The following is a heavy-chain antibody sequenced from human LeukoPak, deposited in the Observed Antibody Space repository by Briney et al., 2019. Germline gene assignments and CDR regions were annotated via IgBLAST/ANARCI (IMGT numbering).Heavy chain of an antibody. D-gene: IGHD6-13*01. J-gene: IGHJ4*02. Sequence: SQTLSLTCTVSGGSISSGSYYWSWLRQPAGKGLEWIGRIYTSGSTNYNPSLNSRVTISVDTSKNQFSLKLSSVTAADTAVYYCARGESSWYLDYWGQGTLVTVSS. CDR3: ARGESSWYLDY. V-gene: IGHV4-61*02. CDR2: IYTSGST. CDR1: GGSISSGSYY.